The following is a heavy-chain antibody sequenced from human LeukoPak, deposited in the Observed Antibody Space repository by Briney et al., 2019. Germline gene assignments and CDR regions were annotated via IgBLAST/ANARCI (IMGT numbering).Heavy chain of an antibody. D-gene: IGHD2-2*01. V-gene: IGHV1-2*02. Sequence: GASVKVSCKASGYTFTGHYIHWVRQAPGQGLEWMGWINPNTGGRNYAQNFQSRVTLTRDTSISTAYMDLSSLRSDDTAVYYCARGFQLPHVLEDWLDPWGQGTLVTVSS. CDR1: GYTFTGHY. CDR3: ARGFQLPHVLEDWLDP. J-gene: IGHJ5*02. CDR2: INPNTGGR.